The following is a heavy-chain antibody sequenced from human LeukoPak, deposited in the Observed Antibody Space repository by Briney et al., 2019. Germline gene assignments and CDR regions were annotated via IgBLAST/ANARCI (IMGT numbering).Heavy chain of an antibody. CDR2: IYYSGST. CDR3: ARLKPYYGSGSYLGFDY. CDR1: GGSISSYY. D-gene: IGHD3-10*01. V-gene: IGHV4-59*08. J-gene: IGHJ4*02. Sequence: SETLSLTCTVPGGSISSYYWSWIRQPPGKGLEWIGYIYYSGSTNYNPSLKSRVTISVDTSKNQFSLKLSSVTAADTAVYYCARLKPYYGSGSYLGFDYWGQGTLVTVSS.